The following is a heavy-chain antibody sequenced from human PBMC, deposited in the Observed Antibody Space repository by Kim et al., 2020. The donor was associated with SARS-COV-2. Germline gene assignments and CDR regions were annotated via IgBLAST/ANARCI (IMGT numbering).Heavy chain of an antibody. D-gene: IGHD3-10*01. V-gene: IGHV3-23*01. CDR2: ITDSGTDT. Sequence: GGSLRLSCAASGFSFSSYAMNWVRQTPGKGLEWVSLITDSGTDTYYADSVKGRFTTSRDNSKNTLYLQMNSLRAEDTAVFYCAKGGGSGTFYNSNYYYYG. J-gene: IGHJ6*01. CDR1: GFSFSSYA. CDR3: AKGGGSGTFYNSNYYYYG.